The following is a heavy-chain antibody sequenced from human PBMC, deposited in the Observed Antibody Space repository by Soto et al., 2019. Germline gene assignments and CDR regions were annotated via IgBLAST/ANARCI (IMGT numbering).Heavy chain of an antibody. Sequence: SVTLSVTCTVAGGSISSGGYFWSWIRQHPGKGLEWIGFIYYSGSTYYNPSLKSRVTISVDTSKNQFSLKLSSVTAADTAVYYCAREGAAPYYYYGMDVWGQGTTVTVSS. CDR2: IYYSGST. J-gene: IGHJ6*02. CDR1: GGSISSGGYF. CDR3: AREGAAPYYYYGMDV. V-gene: IGHV4-31*03. D-gene: IGHD6-6*01.